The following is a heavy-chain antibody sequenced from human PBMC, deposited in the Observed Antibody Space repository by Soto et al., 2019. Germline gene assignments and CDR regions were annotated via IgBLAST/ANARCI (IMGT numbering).Heavy chain of an antibody. D-gene: IGHD2-2*01. CDR1: GGTFGSYA. CDR3: ATALGCRSTSCTLDY. V-gene: IGHV1-69*01. J-gene: IGHJ4*02. CDR2: IIPVSGAA. Sequence: QVQLVQSGAEVKKPGPSVKVSCKASGGTFGSYAFSWVRQAPGQGLEWMGGIIPVSGAAHYAQKFQGRVTITADESTSTAYMELSSLSSQDTAVYYCATALGCRSTSCTLDYWGQGTRVIVSS.